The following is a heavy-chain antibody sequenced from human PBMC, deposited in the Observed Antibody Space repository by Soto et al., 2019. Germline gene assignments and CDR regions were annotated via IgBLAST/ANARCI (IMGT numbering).Heavy chain of an antibody. CDR3: ARDPTIYYDILTGYYNYYYSGMDV. Sequence: QPGGSLRLSCAASGFTFSSYWMSWVRQAPGKGLEWVANIKQDGSEKYYVDSVKGRFTISRDNAKNSLYLQMNSLRAEDTAVYYCARDPTIYYDILTGYYNYYYSGMDVWGHGTTVTVSS. CDR2: IKQDGSEK. V-gene: IGHV3-7*05. D-gene: IGHD3-9*01. CDR1: GFTFSSYW. J-gene: IGHJ6*02.